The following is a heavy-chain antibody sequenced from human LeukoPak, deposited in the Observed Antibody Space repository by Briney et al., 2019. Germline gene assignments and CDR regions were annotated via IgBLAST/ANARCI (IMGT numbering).Heavy chain of an antibody. CDR3: ARDRAPDKTFDI. V-gene: IGHV3-66*01. Sequence: GGSLRLSCAASGFTFSSYWMSWVRQAPGKGLEWISIIYSGGRTYYADSMNGRFTISRDNSKNTLYLQMNSLRAEDTAVYYCARDRAPDKTFDIWGQGTMVTVSS. J-gene: IGHJ3*02. D-gene: IGHD3-9*01. CDR1: GFTFSSYW. CDR2: IYSGGRT.